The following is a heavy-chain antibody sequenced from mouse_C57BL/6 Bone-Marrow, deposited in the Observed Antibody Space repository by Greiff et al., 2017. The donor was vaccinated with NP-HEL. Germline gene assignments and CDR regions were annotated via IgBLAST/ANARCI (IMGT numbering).Heavy chain of an antibody. D-gene: IGHD2-2*01. Sequence: QVQLKESGAELARPGASVKLSCKASGYTFTSYGISWVKQRTGQGLEWIGEIYPRSGNTYYNEKFKGKATLIADKSSSTAYMELRSLTSEDSAVYFCARSTMVRWFAYWGQGTLVTVSA. CDR2: IYPRSGNT. CDR3: ARSTMVRWFAY. J-gene: IGHJ3*01. CDR1: GYTFTSYG. V-gene: IGHV1-81*01.